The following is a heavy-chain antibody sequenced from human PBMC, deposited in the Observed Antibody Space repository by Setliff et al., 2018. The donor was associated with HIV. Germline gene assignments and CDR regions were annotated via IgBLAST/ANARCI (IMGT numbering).Heavy chain of an antibody. CDR1: GYTFTSYY. CDR3: ARVGPRCLEVAALEFDS. CDR2: MNPSGGNA. J-gene: IGHJ4*02. V-gene: IGHV1-46*04. Sequence: ASVKVSCKASGYTFTSYYIHWVRQAPGQGLEWMGVMNPSGGNATFAQKLQGRGTRTRETSTKTVYMELSSLRFEDTAVYYCARVGPRCLEVAALEFDSWGQGTLVTVSS. D-gene: IGHD6-19*01.